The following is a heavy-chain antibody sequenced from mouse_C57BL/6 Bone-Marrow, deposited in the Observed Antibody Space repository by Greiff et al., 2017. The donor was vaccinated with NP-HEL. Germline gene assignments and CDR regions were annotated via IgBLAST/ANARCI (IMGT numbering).Heavy chain of an antibody. CDR3: TTPPFDY. J-gene: IGHJ2*01. CDR1: GFNIKDDY. CDR2: IDPENGDT. Sequence: EVQLQQSGAELVRPGASVKLSCTASGFNIKDDYMHWVKQRPEQGLEWIGWIDPENGDTEYASKFQGKATITAYTSSNTAYLQLSSLTSEDTAVYYCTTPPFDYWGQGTTLTVSS. V-gene: IGHV14-4*01.